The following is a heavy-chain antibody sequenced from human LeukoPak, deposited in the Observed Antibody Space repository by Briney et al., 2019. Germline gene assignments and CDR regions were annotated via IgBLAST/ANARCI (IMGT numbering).Heavy chain of an antibody. CDR2: MYSSGST. J-gene: IGHJ3*02. CDR1: GVSISSGDYY. V-gene: IGHV4-30-4*01. CDR3: ARVVTIFDADAFDI. D-gene: IGHD3-3*01. Sequence: PSETLSLTCTVSGVSISSGDYYWSWIRQPPGKGLEWIEYMYSSGSTYYNPSLKSRATISVDTSKNQFSLKLSSVTAADTAVYYCARVVTIFDADAFDIWGQGTMVTVSS.